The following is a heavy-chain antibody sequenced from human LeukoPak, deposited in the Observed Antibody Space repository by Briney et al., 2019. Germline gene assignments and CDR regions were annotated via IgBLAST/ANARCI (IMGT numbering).Heavy chain of an antibody. D-gene: IGHD6-19*01. CDR2: IYTSGST. CDR3: ARDSYSSGSYYFDY. J-gene: IGHJ4*02. CDR1: GGSISSYY. Sequence: SETLSLTCTVSGGSISSYYWSWIRQPAGKGLEWIGRIYTSGSTNYNPSLKSRVTMSVDTSKNQFSLKLSSVTAADTAVYYCARDSYSSGSYYFDYWGQGILVTVSS. V-gene: IGHV4-4*07.